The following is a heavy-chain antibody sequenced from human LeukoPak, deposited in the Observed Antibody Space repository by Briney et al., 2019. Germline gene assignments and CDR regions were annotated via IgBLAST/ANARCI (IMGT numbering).Heavy chain of an antibody. V-gene: IGHV1-18*04. CDR3: ARDSNGSPRGMDV. D-gene: IGHD3-10*01. CDR2: ISAYNGNT. CDR1: GYTFTSYG. J-gene: IGHJ6*04. Sequence: GASVKVSCKASGYTFTSYGISGVRQPPAQGLEGRGWISAYNGNTNLAQKLQGRVTMTTDTSTSTAYMELRSLRSDDTAVYYCARDSNGSPRGMDVWGKGTTVTVSS.